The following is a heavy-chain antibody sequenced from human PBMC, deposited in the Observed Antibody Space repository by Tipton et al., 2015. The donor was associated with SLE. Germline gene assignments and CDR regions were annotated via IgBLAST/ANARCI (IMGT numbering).Heavy chain of an antibody. V-gene: IGHV3-48*03. J-gene: IGHJ4*02. CDR2: ISSSGSTM. CDR3: ARSDFWSGYYLDY. Sequence: LSLTCAVSGGSISSSNWWSWVRQPPGKGLEWVSCISSSGSTMYYADSVKGRFTISRDNAKNSLYLQMNSLRAEDTAVYYCARSDFWSGYYLDYWGQGTLVTVSS. D-gene: IGHD3-3*01. CDR1: GGSISSSN.